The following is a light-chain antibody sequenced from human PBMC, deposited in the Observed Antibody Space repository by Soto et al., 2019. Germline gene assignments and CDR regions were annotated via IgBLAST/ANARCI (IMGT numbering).Light chain of an antibody. CDR1: SSDVGAYNY. V-gene: IGLV2-8*01. Sequence: QSALTQPPSASGSPGQSVTISCTGTSSDVGAYNYVSWYQQLPGNAPKLMIYEVNKRPSGVPDRFSGSKSGNTASLTVSGLQAEDEADYFCSAYVGNNNLVFGGGTKLTVL. J-gene: IGLJ2*01. CDR2: EVN. CDR3: SAYVGNNNLV.